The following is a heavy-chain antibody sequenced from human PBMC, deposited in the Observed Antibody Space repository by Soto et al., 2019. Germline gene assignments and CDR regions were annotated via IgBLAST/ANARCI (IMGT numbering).Heavy chain of an antibody. CDR1: GFTFSRYG. D-gene: IGHD3-16*01. CDR2: ISFQGTYI. Sequence: GGSLRLSCAASGFTFSRYGMHWVRQAPGKGLEWLADISFQGTYIYYGESVKGRFTISREDSKNTLYLQMHSLTSEDTAVYFCVKDPWDAELGGFGYYFDNWGQGTLVTVSS. CDR3: VKDPWDAELGGFGYYFDN. V-gene: IGHV3-30*18. J-gene: IGHJ4*02.